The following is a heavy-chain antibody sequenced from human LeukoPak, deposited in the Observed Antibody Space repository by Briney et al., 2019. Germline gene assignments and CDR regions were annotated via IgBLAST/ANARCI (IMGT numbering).Heavy chain of an antibody. CDR3: AKDSNRWELHGDYFDY. CDR2: IKQDGSEK. Sequence: GGSLRPSCAASGFTFSSYWMSWVRQAPGKGLEGVANIKQDGSEKYYVDSVKGRFTISRDNAKNSLYLQMTSLRAEDTAVYYCAKDSNRWELHGDYFDYWGQGTLVTVSS. J-gene: IGHJ4*02. CDR1: GFTFSSYW. V-gene: IGHV3-7*04. D-gene: IGHD1-26*01.